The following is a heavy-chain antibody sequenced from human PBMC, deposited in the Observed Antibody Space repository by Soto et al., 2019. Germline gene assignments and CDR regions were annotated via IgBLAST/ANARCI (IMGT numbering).Heavy chain of an antibody. CDR3: AKDLWVVGRLADY. J-gene: IGHJ4*02. V-gene: IGHV3-23*01. D-gene: IGHD2-15*01. CDR1: GFTFSSYA. CDR2: ISGSGIST. Sequence: VQLLESGGGLVQPGGSLRLSCAASGFTFSSYAMSWVRQAPGKGLEWVSGISGSGISTYYADSVKGRFTISRDNSKNTLYLQMNSLRAEDTAAYYCAKDLWVVGRLADYWGQGTLVTVSS.